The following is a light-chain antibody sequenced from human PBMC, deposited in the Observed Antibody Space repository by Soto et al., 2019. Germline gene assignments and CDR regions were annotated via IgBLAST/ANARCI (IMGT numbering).Light chain of an antibody. CDR3: SSYTTIKTVV. J-gene: IGLJ2*01. Sequence: QSVLTQPASVSGSPGQSITISCTGTSSDIGTYKYVSCFQHHPGKAPKLIIFEVSNRPSGISDRFSGFKSANTAYLTISGVQPEDEADYHCSSYTTIKTVVFGGGTKVTVL. CDR1: SSDIGTYKY. CDR2: EVS. V-gene: IGLV2-14*01.